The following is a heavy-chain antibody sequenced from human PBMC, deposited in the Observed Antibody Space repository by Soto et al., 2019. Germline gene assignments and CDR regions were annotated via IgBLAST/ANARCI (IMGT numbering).Heavy chain of an antibody. Sequence: EVQLVESGGGLVKPGGSLRLSCAASGFTFSNAWMSWVRQAPGKGLEWVGRIKSKTDGGTTDYAAPVKGRFTISRDDSKNTLYLQMNSLKTEDTAVYYCTTMESEIVVVPAAHDYWGQGTLVTVSS. J-gene: IGHJ4*02. CDR3: TTMESEIVVVPAAHDY. D-gene: IGHD2-2*01. CDR1: GFTFSNAW. V-gene: IGHV3-15*01. CDR2: IKSKTDGGTT.